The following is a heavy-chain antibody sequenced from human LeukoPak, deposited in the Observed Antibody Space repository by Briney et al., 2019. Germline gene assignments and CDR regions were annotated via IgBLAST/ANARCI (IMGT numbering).Heavy chain of an antibody. J-gene: IGHJ2*01. CDR3: ARDSYYDSSGYYRAGYFDL. D-gene: IGHD3-22*01. CDR2: INPSGGST. CDR1: GYTFSSHY. Sequence: GASVKVSCKASGYTFSSHYMHCVRQAPGQGLEWMGIINPSGGSTSYAQKFQGRVTMTRDMSTSTVYMELSSLRSEDTAVYYCARDSYYDSSGYYRAGYFDLWGRGTLVTVSS. V-gene: IGHV1-46*01.